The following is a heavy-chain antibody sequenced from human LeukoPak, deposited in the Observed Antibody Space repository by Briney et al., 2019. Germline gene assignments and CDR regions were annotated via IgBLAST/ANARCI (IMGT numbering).Heavy chain of an antibody. V-gene: IGHV1-18*04. Sequence: GASVKVSCKASGYTFTSYGISWVRQAPGQGLEWMGWISAYNGNTNYAQKLQGRVTMTTDTSTSTAYMELRSLRSDDTAVYYRARTSYYDILTGYYSPQFDYWGQGTLVTVSS. CDR2: ISAYNGNT. J-gene: IGHJ4*02. CDR1: GYTFTSYG. D-gene: IGHD3-9*01. CDR3: ARTSYYDILTGYYSPQFDY.